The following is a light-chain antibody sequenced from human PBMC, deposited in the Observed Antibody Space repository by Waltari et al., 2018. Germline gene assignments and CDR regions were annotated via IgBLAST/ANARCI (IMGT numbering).Light chain of an antibody. Sequence: ELVMTQSPVTLSVSTGERATLSCRASQSVSSKLAWYQQKPGQAPRLLIYDASTSAAGIPVRFAGSGSGTELTLSISSVESEDFALCYCQQYDHWPQYTFGQGTKLQIK. CDR1: QSVSSK. CDR2: DAS. V-gene: IGKV3-15*01. J-gene: IGKJ2*01. CDR3: QQYDHWPQYT.